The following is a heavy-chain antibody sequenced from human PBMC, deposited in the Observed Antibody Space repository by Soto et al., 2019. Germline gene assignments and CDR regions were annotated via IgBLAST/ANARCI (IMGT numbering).Heavy chain of an antibody. CDR3: ARHHLNYDYVWGSYRTVGGMDV. Sequence: GESLKISCKGSGYSFTSYCIGWVRQMPGKGLEWMGIIYPGDSDTRYSPSFQGQVTISADKSISTAYLQWSSLKASDTAMYYCARHHLNYDYVWGSYRTVGGMDVWGQGTTVTVSS. V-gene: IGHV5-51*01. CDR1: GYSFTSYC. J-gene: IGHJ6*02. CDR2: IYPGDSDT. D-gene: IGHD3-16*02.